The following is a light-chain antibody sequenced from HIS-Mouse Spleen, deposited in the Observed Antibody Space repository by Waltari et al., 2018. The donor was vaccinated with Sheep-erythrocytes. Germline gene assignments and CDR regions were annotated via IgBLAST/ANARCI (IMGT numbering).Light chain of an antibody. V-gene: IGKV4-1*01. Sequence: IRMTQSPDSLAVSLGERATINCKSSQSVLYSSNNKNYLAWYQQKPGQPPKLLIYWASTRESGVPDRFSGSGSGTDFTLTISSLQAEDVAVYYCQQYYSTLTFGGGTKVEIK. CDR3: QQYYSTLT. CDR2: WAS. J-gene: IGKJ4*01. CDR1: QSVLYSSNNKNY.